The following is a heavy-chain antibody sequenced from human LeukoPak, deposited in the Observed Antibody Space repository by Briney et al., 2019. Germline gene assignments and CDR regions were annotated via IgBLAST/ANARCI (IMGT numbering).Heavy chain of an antibody. CDR1: GLAFTNSW. Sequence: GGSLRLSCAASGLAFTNSWMSWVRQTPGEGLEWVANIKQDGSEKYYVDSVKGRFTISRDNVKNSLYLQMNSLTAEDTALYYCARLSTAVAGGDYWGQGALDTVSS. CDR3: ARLSTAVAGGDY. D-gene: IGHD6-19*01. J-gene: IGHJ4*02. V-gene: IGHV3-7*01. CDR2: IKQDGSEK.